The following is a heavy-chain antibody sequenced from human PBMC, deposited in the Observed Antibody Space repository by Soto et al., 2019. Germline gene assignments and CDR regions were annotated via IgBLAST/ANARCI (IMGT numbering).Heavy chain of an antibody. V-gene: IGHV3-48*01. D-gene: IGHD6-13*01. Sequence: GGSLRLSCAASGFTFSNYGMNWVRQAPGKGLEWVSYISPSSSTIYYADSVKGRFTISRENAMNSLYLQMNSLRAEDTAIYYCARAYSSSSGQNAFDFWGQGTTVTVSS. CDR2: ISPSSSTI. CDR1: GFTFSNYG. CDR3: ARAYSSSSGQNAFDF. J-gene: IGHJ3*01.